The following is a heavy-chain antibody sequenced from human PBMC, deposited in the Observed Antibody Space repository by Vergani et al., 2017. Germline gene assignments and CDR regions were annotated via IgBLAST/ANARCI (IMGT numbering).Heavy chain of an antibody. Sequence: QVQLQESGPGLVKPSETLSLTCTVPGGPISSYYWSWIRQLAGKGLEGIGRFYTSGSTNYNPSLKSRVTMSVDTSKNQFSLKLSSVTAADTAVYYCARVEGSIAAAGTGGGYFPWFDPWGQGTLVTVSS. CDR1: GGPISSYY. CDR2: FYTSGST. D-gene: IGHD6-13*01. J-gene: IGHJ5*02. V-gene: IGHV4-4*07. CDR3: ARVEGSIAAAGTGGGYFPWFDP.